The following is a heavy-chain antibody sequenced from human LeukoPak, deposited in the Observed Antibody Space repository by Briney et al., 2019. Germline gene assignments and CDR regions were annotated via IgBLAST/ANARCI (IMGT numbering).Heavy chain of an antibody. V-gene: IGHV4-34*01. CDR3: ARTGVTMVRGVIVTYYMDV. Sequence: SETLSLTCAVYGGSLSGYHWSWIRQAPGKGLEWIGEINQSGSTNYNSSLKSRVTISLDTSKTQFSLKATSVSAADTAVYYCARTGVTMVRGVIVTYYMDVWGKGTTVTVS. CDR1: GGSLSGYH. D-gene: IGHD3-10*01. CDR2: INQSGST. J-gene: IGHJ6*03.